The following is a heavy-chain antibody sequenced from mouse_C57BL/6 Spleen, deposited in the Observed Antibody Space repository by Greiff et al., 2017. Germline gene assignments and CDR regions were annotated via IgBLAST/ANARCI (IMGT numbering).Heavy chain of an antibody. CDR2: IDPSDSET. Sequence: VQLQQPGAELVRPGSSVKLSCKASGYTFTSYWMHWVKQRPIQGLEWIGNIDPSDSETHYNQKFKDKATLTVDKSSSTAYMQLSSLTSEDSAVYYCARSEGDYGNWYLDVWGTGTTVTVSS. CDR3: ARSEGDYGNWYLDV. CDR1: GYTFTSYW. J-gene: IGHJ1*03. D-gene: IGHD2-4*01. V-gene: IGHV1-52*01.